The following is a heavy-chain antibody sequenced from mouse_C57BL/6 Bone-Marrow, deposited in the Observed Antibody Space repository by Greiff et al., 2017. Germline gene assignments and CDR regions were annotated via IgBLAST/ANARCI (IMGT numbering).Heavy chain of an antibody. CDR3: TRYYYGSPPFAY. Sequence: VQLQQSGAELVRPGASVTLSCKASGYTFTDYEMHWVKQTPVHGLEWIGAIDPETGGTAYNQKFKGKAILTADKSSSTAYMELRSLTSEDSAVYYCTRYYYGSPPFAYWGQGTLVTVSA. CDR2: IDPETGGT. V-gene: IGHV1-15*01. D-gene: IGHD1-1*01. J-gene: IGHJ3*01. CDR1: GYTFTDYE.